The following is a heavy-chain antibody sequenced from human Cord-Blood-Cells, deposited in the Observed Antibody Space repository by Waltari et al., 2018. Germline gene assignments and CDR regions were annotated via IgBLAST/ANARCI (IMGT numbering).Heavy chain of an antibody. V-gene: IGHV4-30-4*08. CDR3: ASSQYSSGRYLDY. CDR2: IYYSGST. J-gene: IGHJ4*02. D-gene: IGHD6-19*01. Sequence: QVQLQESGPGLVKPSQTLSLTCTVSGGSISSGDSYWSWHRQPPGKGLEWIGYIYYSGSTYYNPSLKSRVTISVDTSKNQFSLKLSSVTAADTAVYYCASSQYSSGRYLDYWGQGTLVTVSS. CDR1: GGSISSGDSY.